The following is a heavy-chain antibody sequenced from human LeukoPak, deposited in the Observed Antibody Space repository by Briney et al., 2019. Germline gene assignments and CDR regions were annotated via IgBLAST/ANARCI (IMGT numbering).Heavy chain of an antibody. Sequence: ASVKVSCKTSGYTFTGFFIHWVRLAPGQGLEWMGWINPNSGGTNYAQKFQGRVTMTRDTSISTAYMELSRLRSDDTAVYYCASFYCSSTSCYDRAFDYWGQGTLVTVSS. CDR2: INPNSGGT. CDR3: ASFYCSSTSCYDRAFDY. J-gene: IGHJ4*02. D-gene: IGHD2-2*01. V-gene: IGHV1-2*02. CDR1: GYTFTGFF.